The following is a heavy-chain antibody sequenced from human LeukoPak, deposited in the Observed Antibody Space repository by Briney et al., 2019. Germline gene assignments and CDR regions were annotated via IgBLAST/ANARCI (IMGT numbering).Heavy chain of an antibody. J-gene: IGHJ6*03. CDR3: VKDGVGGDYYFYFYIDV. Sequence: PGGSLRLSCEASGFTFSNSAMAWVRQAPGKGLEWVSGISASGHYTYNADSGKGRFTISRDNSKNTLYLQMNRLIAADTAVFFCVKDGVGGDYYFYFYIDVWGKGTTVTVSS. CDR2: ISASGHYT. D-gene: IGHD3-16*01. V-gene: IGHV3-23*01. CDR1: GFTFSNSA.